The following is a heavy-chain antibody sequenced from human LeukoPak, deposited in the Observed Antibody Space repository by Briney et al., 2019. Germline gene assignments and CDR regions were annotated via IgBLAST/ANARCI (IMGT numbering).Heavy chain of an antibody. CDR2: IYYSGST. D-gene: IGHD3-16*02. CDR1: GGSISSYY. J-gene: IGHJ5*02. Sequence: SETLSLTCTVSGGSISSYYWSWIRQPPGKGLEWIGYIYYSGSTNYNPPLKSRVTISVDTSKNQFSLKLSSVTAADTAVYYCARDSGYYDYVWGSYRHNWFDPWGQGTLVTVSS. CDR3: ARDSGYYDYVWGSYRHNWFDP. V-gene: IGHV4-59*01.